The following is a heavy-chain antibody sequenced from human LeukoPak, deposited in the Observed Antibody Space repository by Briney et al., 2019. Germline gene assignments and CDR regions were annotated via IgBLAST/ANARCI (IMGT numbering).Heavy chain of an antibody. V-gene: IGHV1-2*02. CDR1: GYTFTGYY. J-gene: IGHJ6*02. Sequence: ASVKVSCKASGYTFTGYYMHWVRQAPGQGLEWMGWINPNSGGTNYAQKFQGRVTMTRDTSISTAYMELSRLRSDDTAVYYCARGSGYFDWLSPYYYYGMDVWGPGTPVTVSS. CDR2: INPNSGGT. D-gene: IGHD3-9*01. CDR3: ARGSGYFDWLSPYYYYGMDV.